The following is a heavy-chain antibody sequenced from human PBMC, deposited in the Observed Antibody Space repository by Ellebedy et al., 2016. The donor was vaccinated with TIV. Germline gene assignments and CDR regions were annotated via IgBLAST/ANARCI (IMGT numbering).Heavy chain of an antibody. CDR2: ISAYNGNT. CDR3: ARGSIGNYGDYEGD. CDR1: GYTFTSYG. Sequence: ASVKVSCKASGYTFTSYGISWVRQAPGQGLEWMGWISAYNGNTNYAQKLQGRVTITRNTSISTAYMELSSLRSEDTAVYYCARGSIGNYGDYEGDWGQGTLVTVSS. J-gene: IGHJ4*02. D-gene: IGHD4-17*01. V-gene: IGHV1-18*04.